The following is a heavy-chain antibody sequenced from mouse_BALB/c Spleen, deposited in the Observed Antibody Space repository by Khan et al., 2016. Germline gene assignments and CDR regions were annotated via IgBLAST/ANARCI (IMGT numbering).Heavy chain of an antibody. CDR3: ARDDGSSPFDD. D-gene: IGHD1-1*01. Sequence: EVQLQESGPSLVKPSQTLSLTCSVTGVSITSGYWNWIRKFPGKRLEYMGYITYSGTTYYNPSLKSRISITRDTSKNHYYLQLNSVTTEDTATYYCARDDGSSPFDDWGQGTTLTVSS. CDR2: ITYSGTT. CDR1: GVSITSGY. J-gene: IGHJ2*01. V-gene: IGHV3-8*02.